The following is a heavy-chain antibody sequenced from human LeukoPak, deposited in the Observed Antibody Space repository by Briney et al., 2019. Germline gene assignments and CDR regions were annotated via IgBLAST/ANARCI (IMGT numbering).Heavy chain of an antibody. J-gene: IGHJ3*02. V-gene: IGHV3-53*01. D-gene: IGHD2-2*02. CDR2: VYSGGST. CDR1: GFTVSSNY. Sequence: GGSLRLSCAASGFTVSSNYMSWVRQAPGKGLEWVSVVYSGGSTYYADSVKGRFTISRDNSKNTLYLQMNSLRAEDTAVYYCAKKLPGHYTFDIWGQGTMVTVSS. CDR3: AKKLPGHYTFDI.